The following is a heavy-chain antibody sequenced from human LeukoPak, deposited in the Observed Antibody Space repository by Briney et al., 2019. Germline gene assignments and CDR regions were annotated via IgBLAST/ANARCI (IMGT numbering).Heavy chain of an antibody. D-gene: IGHD2-2*01. CDR2: INPNSGGT. V-gene: IGHV1-2*04. CDR1: GYTFTGYY. CDR3: ARETHCSSTSCYSFDD. J-gene: IGHJ4*02. Sequence: ASVKVSYKASGYTFTGYYMHWVRQAPGQGLEWMGWINPNSGGTNYAQKFQGWVTMTRDTSISTAYMELSRLRSDDTAVYYCARETHCSSTSCYSFDDWGQGTLVTVSS.